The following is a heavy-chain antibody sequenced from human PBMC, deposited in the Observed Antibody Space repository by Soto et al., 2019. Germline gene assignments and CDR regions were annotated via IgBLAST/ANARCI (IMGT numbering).Heavy chain of an antibody. D-gene: IGHD6-19*01. V-gene: IGHV3-48*03. CDR2: LSSALLTT. J-gene: IGHJ4*02. CDR3: ARETDSSGPFDY. Sequence: EVQLVESGGGLVQPGGSLRLSCAASGFSVSSHEMNWVRQAPGKGLEWMSFLSSALLTTHYADSVKGRFTISRDSAKNVLYLQMNSLGAEDTAVYYCARETDSSGPFDYWGQGTLVTVSS. CDR1: GFSVSSHE.